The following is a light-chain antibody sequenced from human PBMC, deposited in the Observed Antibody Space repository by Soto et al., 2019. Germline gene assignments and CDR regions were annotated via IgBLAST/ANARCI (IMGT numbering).Light chain of an antibody. CDR2: GAS. CDR3: QQYGSSPLT. CDR1: QSVSSSF. J-gene: IGKJ4*01. V-gene: IGKV3-20*01. Sequence: EIVLTQSPGTLSLSPGERATLSCRASQSVSSSFLAWYQQKPGQAPRLLIYGASSRATGIPDRFSGSGSVTDFTLTISRLAPEDVAVYYCQQYGSSPLTFGGGTKVEIK.